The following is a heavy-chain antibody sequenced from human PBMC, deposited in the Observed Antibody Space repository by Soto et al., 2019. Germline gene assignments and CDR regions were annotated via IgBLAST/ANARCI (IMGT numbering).Heavy chain of an antibody. CDR2: IYPGDSYT. V-gene: IGHV5-51*01. J-gene: IGHJ6*02. CDR1: GYSFTSYW. CDR3: ARHEGQTAAGLFYGMDV. D-gene: IGHD6-13*01. Sequence: PGESLKISCKGSGYSFTSYWIGWVRQMPGKGLEWMGIIYPGDSYTRYSPSFQGQVTISADKSISTAYLQWSSLKASDTAMYYCARHEGQTAAGLFYGMDVWGQGTTVTVSS.